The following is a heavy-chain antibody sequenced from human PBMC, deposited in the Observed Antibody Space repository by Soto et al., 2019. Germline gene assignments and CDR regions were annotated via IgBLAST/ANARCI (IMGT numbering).Heavy chain of an antibody. J-gene: IGHJ5*02. CDR1: GYTFTSYG. CDR2: ISAYNGNT. Sequence: QVQLVQSGAEVKKRGASVKVSCKASGYTFTSYGISWVRQAPGQGREWMGWISAYNGNTNYAQKLKGRVTMTTDTSTSTAYMELRSLRSDDTAVYYCARPIVAVAGTGEGFDPWGQGTLVTVSS. D-gene: IGHD6-19*01. V-gene: IGHV1-18*01. CDR3: ARPIVAVAGTGEGFDP.